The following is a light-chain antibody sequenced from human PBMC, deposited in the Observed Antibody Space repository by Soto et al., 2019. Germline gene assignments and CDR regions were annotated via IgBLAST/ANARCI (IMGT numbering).Light chain of an antibody. CDR3: QQYNSYPWT. J-gene: IGKJ1*01. CDR2: DAS. CDR1: QSISSW. Sequence: DIQITHSPSTLSSCVGDRVTITCRASQSISSWLAWYQQKPGKAPKLLIYDASSLESGVPSRFSGSGSGTEFTLTISSLQPDDFATYYCQQYNSYPWTFGQGTKVDIK. V-gene: IGKV1-5*01.